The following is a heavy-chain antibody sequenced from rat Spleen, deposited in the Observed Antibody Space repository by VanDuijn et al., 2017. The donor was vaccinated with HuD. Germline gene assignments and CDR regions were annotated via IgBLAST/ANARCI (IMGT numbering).Heavy chain of an antibody. Sequence: VQLKESGPGLVQPSQTLSLTCTVSGFSLTDYSVHWVRQPPGKGLDRMGIMWSGGSTAYNSALKSRLSISRDTSKRQVYLKINGLQTEDTAIDYGTRVNPYFDDWGQGVMVTVSS. CDR1: GFSLTDYS. D-gene: IGHD1-11*01. V-gene: IGHV2S63*01. CDR3: TRVNPYFDD. J-gene: IGHJ2*01. CDR2: MWSGGST.